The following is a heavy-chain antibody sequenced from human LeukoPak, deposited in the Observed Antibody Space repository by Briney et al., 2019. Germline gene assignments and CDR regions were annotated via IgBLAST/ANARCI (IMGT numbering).Heavy chain of an antibody. Sequence: PGRSLRLSCAASGFTVSSNYMSWVRQAPGKGLEWVSVIYSGGSTYYADSVKGRFTISRDNSKSTLYIQMNSLRAEDTAVYYCARSWFSTGPADYWGQGTLVTVSS. V-gene: IGHV3-53*01. CDR1: GFTVSSNY. J-gene: IGHJ4*02. D-gene: IGHD6-13*01. CDR3: ARSWFSTGPADY. CDR2: IYSGGST.